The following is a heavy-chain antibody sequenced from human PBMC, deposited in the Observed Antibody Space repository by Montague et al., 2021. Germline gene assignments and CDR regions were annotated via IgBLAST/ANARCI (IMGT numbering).Heavy chain of an antibody. Sequence: PALVKPTQTLTLTCTFSGFSISTSRVGVGWIRQPPGKALELLALIYWDDEKRYSPSLKRRITITKDTTKNQVVLTMANIDPVDTGTNYCAHRVVWTAGQNWINAWGQGALVTVSS. V-gene: IGHV2-5*02. D-gene: IGHD6-13*01. CDR3: AHRVVWTAGQNWINA. CDR1: GFSISTSRVG. CDR2: IYWDDEK. J-gene: IGHJ5*02.